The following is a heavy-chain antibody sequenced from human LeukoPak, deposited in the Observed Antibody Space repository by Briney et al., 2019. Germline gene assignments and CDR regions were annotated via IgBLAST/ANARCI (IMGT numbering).Heavy chain of an antibody. CDR3: ARESRVVIGDGYHVDS. CDR2: LYIGRGM. D-gene: IGHD2-21*01. V-gene: IGHV4-4*07. CDR1: DGSITNYY. J-gene: IGHJ4*02. Sequence: PSETLSLTRFVSDGSITNYYWSWIRQPAGKGLEWIGRLYIGRGMEYNPSLKSRVTMSVDRANMQFSLRLTSVTAADTAVYYCARESRVVIGDGYHVDSWGPGTLITVSS.